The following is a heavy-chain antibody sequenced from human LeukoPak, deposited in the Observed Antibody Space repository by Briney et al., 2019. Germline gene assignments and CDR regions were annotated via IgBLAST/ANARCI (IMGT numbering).Heavy chain of an antibody. J-gene: IGHJ4*02. CDR2: IYYSGNT. D-gene: IGHD6-19*01. CDR1: GRSISSRSYY. CDR3: ARQAVAGNGFDY. V-gene: IGHV4-39*01. Sequence: SETLSLTCTVSGRSISSRSYYWGWIRQPPGKGLEWIGTIYYSGNTYYNPSLKSRVSISVDTSKNQFSLKLSSVTAADAAVYYCARQAVAGNGFDYWGQGTLVTVSS.